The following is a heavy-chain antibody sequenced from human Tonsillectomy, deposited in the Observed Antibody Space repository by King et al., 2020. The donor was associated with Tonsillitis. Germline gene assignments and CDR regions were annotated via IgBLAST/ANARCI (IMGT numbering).Heavy chain of an antibody. CDR2: IYTSGNT. Sequence: VQLQESGPGLVKPSETLSLTCTVSGGSIFSYYWSWIRQPAGKGLEWIGRIYTSGNTNYNPSLKSRVTMSVDTSKNQFSLKLSSVTAADTAVYYCAIRIAVPGSPPGAFDIWGQGTKVTVSS. J-gene: IGHJ3*02. CDR3: AIRIAVPGSPPGAFDI. D-gene: IGHD6-19*01. CDR1: GGSIFSYY. V-gene: IGHV4-4*07.